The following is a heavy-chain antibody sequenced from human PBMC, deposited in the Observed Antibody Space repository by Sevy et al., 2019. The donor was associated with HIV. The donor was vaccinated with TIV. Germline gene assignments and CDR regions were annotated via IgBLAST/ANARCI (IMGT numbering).Heavy chain of an antibody. CDR1: GASITTNY. V-gene: IGHV4-4*07. D-gene: IGHD5-12*01. Sequence: SETLSLTCIVSGASITTNYWSWIRQPAGKGLELIGRIYNRGNTDYNTNYNPSLESRVSRSIDTSKNQFSLNLSSVTVADTAVYYCARAVSSTSGTYYFDYWGQGTLVTVSS. CDR3: ARAVSSTSGTYYFDY. J-gene: IGHJ4*02. CDR2: IYNRGNTDYNT.